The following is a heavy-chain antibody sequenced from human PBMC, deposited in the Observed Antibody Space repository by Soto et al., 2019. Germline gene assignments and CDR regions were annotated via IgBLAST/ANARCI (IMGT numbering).Heavy chain of an antibody. CDR1: GGSISSYY. D-gene: IGHD3-3*01. V-gene: IGHV4-59*08. CDR3: ARHVRRLEWLLYGFDY. CDR2: IYYSGST. Sequence: QVQLQESGPGLVKPSETLSLTCTVSGGSISSYYWSWIRQPPGKGLEWIGYIYYSGSTNYNPSLKSRVTISVDTSKNQCSLKLSSVTAADTAVYYCARHVRRLEWLLYGFDYWGQGTLVTVSS. J-gene: IGHJ4*02.